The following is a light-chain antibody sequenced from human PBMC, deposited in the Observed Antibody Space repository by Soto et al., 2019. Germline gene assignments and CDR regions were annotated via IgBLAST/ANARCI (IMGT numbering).Light chain of an antibody. CDR3: QSYDSSLTVV. V-gene: IGLV1-40*01. CDR2: GNN. J-gene: IGLJ2*01. CDR1: TSNIGAGYD. Sequence: QSVLTQPPSVSGAPGQRVTLSCTGSTSNIGAGYDVHWYQQLPGTAPKLLIYGNNNRPSGVPDRFSGSKSGTSASLAIIGLQAEDEADYYCQSYDSSLTVVFGGGTQLTVL.